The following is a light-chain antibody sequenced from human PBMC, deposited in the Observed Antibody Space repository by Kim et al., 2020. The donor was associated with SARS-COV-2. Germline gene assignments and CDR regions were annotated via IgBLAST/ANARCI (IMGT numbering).Light chain of an antibody. J-gene: IGKJ2*01. Sequence: EIVLTQSPGTLSLSPGERVTLSCRASQTVSSIYLAWYQQKPGQAPRLLIYGVSSRATGIPDRFSGSGSGTDFTLTISRLEPEDFAVYYCQQYGSPYTFGQGTKLEI. CDR1: QTVSSIY. CDR2: GVS. CDR3: QQYGSPYT. V-gene: IGKV3-20*01.